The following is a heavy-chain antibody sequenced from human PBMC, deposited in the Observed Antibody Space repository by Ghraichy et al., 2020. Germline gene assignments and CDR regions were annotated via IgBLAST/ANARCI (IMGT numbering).Heavy chain of an antibody. CDR3: ASDRGADRPTYYLDY. V-gene: IGHV4-30-4*01. J-gene: IGHJ4*02. CDR2: IYYSGST. Sequence: SETLSLTCTVSGGSISSGDYYWSWIRQPPGKGLEWIGYIYYSGSTYYNPSLKSRITISVDTSKNQFSLKLSSVTAADTAVYYCASDRGADRPTYYLDYWSQGTMVTVSS. D-gene: IGHD5-24*01. CDR1: GGSISSGDYY.